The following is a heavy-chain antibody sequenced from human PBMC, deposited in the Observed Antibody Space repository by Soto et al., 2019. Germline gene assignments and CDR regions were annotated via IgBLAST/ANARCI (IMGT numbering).Heavy chain of an antibody. V-gene: IGHV3-30*18. CDR3: AKDFSRGPMGMSLDS. CDR2: ISSDGSNK. J-gene: IGHJ4*02. Sequence: QVQLVESGGGVVHPGRSLRLSCAASGFSFSDFGMHWVRQAPGKGLEWLALISSDGSNKFYADSVRGRFTVSRDRSENPPHLHMNAVRIDDTAMYYCAKDFSRGPMGMSLDSWGQGTLVIVSS. D-gene: IGHD1-26*01. CDR1: GFSFSDFG.